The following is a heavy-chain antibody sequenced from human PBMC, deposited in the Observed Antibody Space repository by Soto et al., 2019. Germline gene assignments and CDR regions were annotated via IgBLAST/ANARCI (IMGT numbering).Heavy chain of an antibody. J-gene: IGHJ6*02. V-gene: IGHV1-2*02. CDR2: INPNSGGT. CDR3: ARSLLDEYSSSWRSAYYGMDV. D-gene: IGHD6-13*01. Sequence: GASVKVSCKASGFTFSAYYIYWVRQAPGQGLEWIGWINPNSGGTNNAQKFQGRVTMTRDTSTSTVYMELSALISDDTAVYYCARSLLDEYSSSWRSAYYGMDVWGQGTTVTVS. CDR1: GFTFSAYY.